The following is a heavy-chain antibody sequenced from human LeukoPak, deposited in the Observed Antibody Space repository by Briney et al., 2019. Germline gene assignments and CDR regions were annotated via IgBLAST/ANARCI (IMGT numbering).Heavy chain of an antibody. D-gene: IGHD1-7*01. J-gene: IGHJ6*02. CDR3: ARNYAHYYYYYGMDV. V-gene: IGHV4-34*01. CDR1: GGSFSGYY. Sequence: PSGTLSLTCAVYGGSFSGYYWSWIRQPPGKGLEWIGEINHSGSTNYNPSLKSRVTISVDTSKNQFSLKLSSVTAADTAVYYCARNYAHYYYYYGMDVWGQGPTVTVSS. CDR2: INHSGST.